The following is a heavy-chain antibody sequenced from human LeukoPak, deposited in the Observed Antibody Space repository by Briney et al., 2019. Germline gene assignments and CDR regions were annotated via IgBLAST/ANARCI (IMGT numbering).Heavy chain of an antibody. V-gene: IGHV4-34*01. CDR1: GGSFSGYY. CDR2: INHSGGT. D-gene: IGHD3-10*01. J-gene: IGHJ5*02. Sequence: SETLSLTCAVYGGSFSGYYWSWIRQPPGKGLEWIGEINHSGGTNYNPSLKSRVTISVDTSKNQFSLKLSSVTAADTAVYYCARELSWFDPWGQGTLVTVSS. CDR3: ARELSWFDP.